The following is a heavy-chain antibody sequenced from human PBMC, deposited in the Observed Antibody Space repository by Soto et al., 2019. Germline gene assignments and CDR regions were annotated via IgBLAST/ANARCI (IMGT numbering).Heavy chain of an antibody. Sequence: GGSLILSCAASGFTFTAYAMRWVRQAPGKGLEWVSAISGSGGSTYYADSVKGRFTISRDNSKNTLYLQMNSLRAEDTAVYYCAKSKNVDYWGQGTLVTVSS. CDR2: ISGSGGST. D-gene: IGHD4-4*01. J-gene: IGHJ4*02. CDR3: AKSKNVDY. V-gene: IGHV3-23*01. CDR1: GFTFTAYA.